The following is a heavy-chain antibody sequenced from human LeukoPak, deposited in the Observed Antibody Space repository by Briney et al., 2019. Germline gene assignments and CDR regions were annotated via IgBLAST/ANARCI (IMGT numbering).Heavy chain of an antibody. CDR2: KRIVGGGT. D-gene: IGHD6-13*01. CDR1: GFDLTTYA. V-gene: IGHV3-23*01. CDR3: ARCMVLSQGWCNWFDP. Sequence: GGPLRLSCAASGFDLTTYAMTWVRQAPPKGLEWVSSKRIVGGGTYYADSVKGRFTISRDNSENTLHLQMNNLRVEDTARYFCARCMVLSQGWCNWFDPWGQGTLVTVSS. J-gene: IGHJ5*02.